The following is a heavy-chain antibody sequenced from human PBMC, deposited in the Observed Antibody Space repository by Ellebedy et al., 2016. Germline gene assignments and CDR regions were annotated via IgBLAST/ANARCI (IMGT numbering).Heavy chain of an antibody. D-gene: IGHD3-3*01. CDR2: INHSGST. Sequence: SETLSLTXAVYGGSFSGYYWSWIRQPPGKGLEWIGEINHSGSTNYNPSLKSRVTISVDTSKNQFSLKLSSVTAADTAVYYCARYRVLRFLEWFRPVDYWGQGTLVTVSS. CDR3: ARYRVLRFLEWFRPVDY. CDR1: GGSFSGYY. J-gene: IGHJ4*02. V-gene: IGHV4-34*01.